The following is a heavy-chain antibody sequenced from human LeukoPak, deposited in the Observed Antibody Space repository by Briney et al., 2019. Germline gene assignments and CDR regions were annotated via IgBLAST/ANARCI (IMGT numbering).Heavy chain of an antibody. CDR1: GFTFSSYG. D-gene: IGHD5-24*01. V-gene: IGHV3-33*01. J-gene: IGHJ4*02. CDR3: ARENGYNYFPFDY. Sequence: GGSLRLSCAASGFTFSSYGMHWVRQAPGKGLEWVAVIWYDGSNKYYADSVKGRFTISRDNSKNTLYLQMNSLRAEDTAVYYCARENGYNYFPFDYWGQGTLVTVSS. CDR2: IWYDGSNK.